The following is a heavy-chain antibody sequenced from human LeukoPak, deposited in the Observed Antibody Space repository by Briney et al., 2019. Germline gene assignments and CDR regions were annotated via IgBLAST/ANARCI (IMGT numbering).Heavy chain of an antibody. Sequence: GGSLRVSCAASGFTFNNYEMNWVRQAPGKGLEWVSYISSSGGSIYSADSVKGRFTIYRDNSENSLYLQMNSLRAEDTAVYYCARVSGYATFDYWGQGALVTVSS. CDR1: GFTFNNYE. J-gene: IGHJ4*02. V-gene: IGHV3-48*03. CDR2: ISSSGGSI. CDR3: ARVSGYATFDY. D-gene: IGHD5-12*01.